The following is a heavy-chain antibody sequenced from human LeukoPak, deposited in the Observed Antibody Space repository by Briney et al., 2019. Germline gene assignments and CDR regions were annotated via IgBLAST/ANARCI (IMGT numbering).Heavy chain of an antibody. Sequence: SETLSLTCTVSGGSISSSSYYWGWIRQPPGKGLEWIGSIYYSGSTYYNPSLKSRVTISVDTSKNQFSLKLSSVTAADTAVYYCARASGVYSSSWSPRSFDYWGQGTLVTVSS. CDR2: IYYSGST. CDR3: ARASGVYSSSWSPRSFDY. V-gene: IGHV4-39*07. J-gene: IGHJ4*02. D-gene: IGHD6-13*01. CDR1: GGSISSSSYY.